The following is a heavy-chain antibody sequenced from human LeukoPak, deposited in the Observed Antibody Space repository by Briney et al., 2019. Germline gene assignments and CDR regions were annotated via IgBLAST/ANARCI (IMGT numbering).Heavy chain of an antibody. CDR3: ANEVGAPVDGFDC. Sequence: PGGSLRLSCAASGFTFDDYAMHWVRQAPGKGREWVSGISWNSGSIGYADSVKGRFTISRDNAKNSLYLQMNSLSAEDTALYYCANEVGAPVDGFDCWGKGTLVTVCS. J-gene: IGHJ4*02. V-gene: IGHV3-9*01. CDR2: ISWNSGSI. D-gene: IGHD1-26*01. CDR1: GFTFDDYA.